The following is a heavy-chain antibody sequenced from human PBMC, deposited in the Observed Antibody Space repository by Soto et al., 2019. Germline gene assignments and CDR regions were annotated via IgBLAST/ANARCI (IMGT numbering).Heavy chain of an antibody. Sequence: QVQLVESGGGVVQPGRSLRLSCAASGFTFSSYGMHWVRQAPGKGLEWVAVIWYDGSNKYYADSVKGRFTISRDNSKNTLYLQMNSLRAEDTAVYYCARTYYDILTGYYYYYYGMDVWGQGTTVTVSS. D-gene: IGHD3-9*01. J-gene: IGHJ6*02. V-gene: IGHV3-33*01. CDR1: GFTFSSYG. CDR2: IWYDGSNK. CDR3: ARTYYDILTGYYYYYYGMDV.